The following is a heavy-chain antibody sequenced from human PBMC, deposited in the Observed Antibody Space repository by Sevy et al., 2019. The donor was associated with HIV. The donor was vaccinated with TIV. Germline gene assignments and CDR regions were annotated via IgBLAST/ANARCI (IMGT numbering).Heavy chain of an antibody. Sequence: GGSLRLSCAAFGFTFSNYWMSWVRQVPGKGLEWVANINQDGSEKHYVDSVRGRFSISRDNAKNSVYLQMHSLRAEETAVYYCARWVGSESSGWSLVTWGQGTLVTVSS. CDR2: INQDGSEK. CDR1: GFTFSNYW. J-gene: IGHJ5*02. CDR3: ARWVGSESSGWSLVT. D-gene: IGHD6-19*01. V-gene: IGHV3-7*01.